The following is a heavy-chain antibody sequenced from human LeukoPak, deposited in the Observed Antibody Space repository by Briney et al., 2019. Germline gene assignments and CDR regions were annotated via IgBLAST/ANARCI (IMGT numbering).Heavy chain of an antibody. CDR3: ARHPPIYSSSPNQ. Sequence: SETLSLTCAVSGFSISSGFFWGWIRRPPGKGLEWIGTIHYPESTYYNPSLNNRLTISMDTSKNQFSLLLSSVTAADTAVYYCARHPPIYSSSPNQWGQGTLVTVSS. D-gene: IGHD6-13*01. J-gene: IGHJ1*01. CDR2: IHYPEST. CDR1: GFSISSGFF. V-gene: IGHV4-38-2*01.